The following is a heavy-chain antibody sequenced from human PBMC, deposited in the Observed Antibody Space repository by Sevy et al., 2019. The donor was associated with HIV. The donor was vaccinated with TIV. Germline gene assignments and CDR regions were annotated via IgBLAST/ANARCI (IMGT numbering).Heavy chain of an antibody. CDR1: GFTFSSYS. J-gene: IGHJ4*02. CDR3: ARVGRKLVSDY. D-gene: IGHD6-13*01. V-gene: IGHV3-21*01. CDR2: ISSSSSYI. Sequence: GGSLRLSCAASGFTFSSYSMNWVRQAPGKGLEWVSSISSSSSYIYYADSVKGRFIISRDNAKNSLYLQMNSLRAEDTAVYYCARVGRKLVSDYWGQGTLVTVSS.